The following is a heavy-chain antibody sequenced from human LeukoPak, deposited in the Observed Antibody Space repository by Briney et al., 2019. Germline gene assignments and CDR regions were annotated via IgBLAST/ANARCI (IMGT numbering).Heavy chain of an antibody. CDR2: ISGSGSSI. D-gene: IGHD3-16*02. CDR3: AREGGFGYDDAFDT. J-gene: IGHJ3*02. Sequence: GGSLRLSCTASGFTFSTYEMNWVRQAAGKGLEWISYISGSGSSIFYADSLQGRFTVSRDNAKNSVYLQMNSLRAEDTAVYYCAREGGFGYDDAFDTWGHGTTVTVSS. V-gene: IGHV3-48*03. CDR1: GFTFSTYE.